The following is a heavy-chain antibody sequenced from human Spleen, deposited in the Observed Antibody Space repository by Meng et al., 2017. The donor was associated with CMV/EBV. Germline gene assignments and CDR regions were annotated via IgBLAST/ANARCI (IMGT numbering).Heavy chain of an antibody. CDR2: INPKTGDT. V-gene: IGHV1-2*04. CDR3: ARPEVNGPFDY. Sequence: SCKASGYTSTSYYMHWVRQAPGQGLEWMGIINPKTGDTPYAQKFPGWVTMTRDTSINTAYMEVTRLTSGDTAIYYCARPEVNGPFDYWGQGALVTVSS. CDR1: GYTSTSYY. J-gene: IGHJ4*02. D-gene: IGHD1-14*01.